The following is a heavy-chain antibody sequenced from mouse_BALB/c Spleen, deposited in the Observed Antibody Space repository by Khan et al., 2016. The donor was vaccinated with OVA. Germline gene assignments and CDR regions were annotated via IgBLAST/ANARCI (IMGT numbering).Heavy chain of an antibody. Sequence: VQLQQSGAVLARPGASVKMSCKASGYSFTDYLIHWVKQRPGQGLEWIGDIFPGNSDTTYNQKFRDKAKLTVDTSASAAYMELSSLTNEDSAVYYGRRGGYCSFAYWGQGTLVTVSA. CDR3: RRGGYCSFAY. D-gene: IGHD1-1*02. V-gene: IGHV1-5*01. CDR2: IFPGNSDT. CDR1: GYSFTDYL. J-gene: IGHJ3*01.